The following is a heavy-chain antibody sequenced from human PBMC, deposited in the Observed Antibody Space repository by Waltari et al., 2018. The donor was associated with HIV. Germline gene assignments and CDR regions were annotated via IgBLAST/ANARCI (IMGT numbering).Heavy chain of an antibody. D-gene: IGHD6-19*01. CDR3: AREPPHKSGWPFDV. CDR2: VVPRAIVT. CDR1: GFSFSSYS. Sequence: EETGGTLVQPGGSLRLSCTGSGFSFSSYSMNWVRQAPNKRRQGLGFVVPRAIVTDYVDSVKDRFIISRDNVESSLHLQMPDLRGDDTGTYYCAREPPHKSGWPFDVWGRGTLVAVSS. V-gene: IGHV3-48*01. J-gene: IGHJ4*01.